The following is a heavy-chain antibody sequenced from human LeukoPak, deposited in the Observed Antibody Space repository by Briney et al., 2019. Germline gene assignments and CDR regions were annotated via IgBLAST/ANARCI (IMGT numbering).Heavy chain of an antibody. V-gene: IGHV4-59*08. CDR3: VRRELRGPWVFDL. Sequence: PSETLSVICSVSGDSISSYYWSWARQPPGKGLEWLGYIYDSGRTNYNPSLKSRVTFSIDTSKNQFSLKLSSVTASDTAVYYCVRRELRGPWVFDLWGPGILVTVSS. D-gene: IGHD1-1*01. CDR2: IYDSGRT. J-gene: IGHJ4*02. CDR1: GDSISSYY.